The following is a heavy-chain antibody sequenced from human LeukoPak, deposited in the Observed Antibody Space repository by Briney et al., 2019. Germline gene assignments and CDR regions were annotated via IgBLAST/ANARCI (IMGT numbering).Heavy chain of an antibody. D-gene: IGHD5-18*01. CDR2: SSFDGRSI. CDR1: GFSFNKYG. Sequence: GRSLRLSCAASGFSFNKYGMQWVRQIAGKGREGGALSSFDGRSIYYRDSVKGRFTISRDNSKNTLYLQMNSLRAEDTAVYYCAKQKRGYSYGPLDYWGQGTLVTVSS. V-gene: IGHV3-30*18. CDR3: AKQKRGYSYGPLDY. J-gene: IGHJ4*02.